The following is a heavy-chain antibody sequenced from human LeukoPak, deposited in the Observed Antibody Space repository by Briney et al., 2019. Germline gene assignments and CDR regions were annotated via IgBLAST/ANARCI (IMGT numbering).Heavy chain of an antibody. V-gene: IGHV3-23*01. Sequence: PGGSLRLSCAVSGFTFSSSAMSSVRQAPGKGLEWVSAISGSSGSTYYAHSVKGRFTISRDNSKNTLYLQMNSLRAEDTAVYYCAKGYWGDYWGQGTLVTVSS. J-gene: IGHJ4*02. CDR1: GFTFSSSA. CDR2: ISGSSGST. D-gene: IGHD7-27*01. CDR3: AKGYWGDY.